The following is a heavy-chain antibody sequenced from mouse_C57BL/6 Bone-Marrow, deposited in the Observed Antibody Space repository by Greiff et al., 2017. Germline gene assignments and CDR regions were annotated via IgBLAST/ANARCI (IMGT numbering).Heavy chain of an antibody. D-gene: IGHD1-1*01. CDR3: ANYYGSSSYYVDY. Sequence: EVQLQQSGPELVKPGASVKMSCKASGYTFTDYNMHWVKQSHGKSLEWIGYINPNNGGTSYNQKFKGKATLTVNKSSSTAYMELRSLTSEDSAVYYSANYYGSSSYYVDYWGQGTTLTVSS. V-gene: IGHV1-22*01. CDR2: INPNNGGT. CDR1: GYTFTDYN. J-gene: IGHJ2*01.